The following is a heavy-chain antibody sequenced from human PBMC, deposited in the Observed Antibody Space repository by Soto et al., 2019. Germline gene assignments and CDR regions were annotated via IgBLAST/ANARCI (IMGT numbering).Heavy chain of an antibody. CDR3: ARATYYYGSGGYFDL. J-gene: IGHJ2*01. Sequence: EVQLVESGGGLVQPGGSLRLSCAASGFTVSSNYMSWVRQAPGKGLEWVSVIYSGGSTYYADSVKGRFTISRDNSKNTLYLQMNGLRDEDTAVYYCARATYYYGSGGYFDLWGRGTLVTVSS. CDR1: GFTVSSNY. V-gene: IGHV3-66*01. CDR2: IYSGGST. D-gene: IGHD3-10*01.